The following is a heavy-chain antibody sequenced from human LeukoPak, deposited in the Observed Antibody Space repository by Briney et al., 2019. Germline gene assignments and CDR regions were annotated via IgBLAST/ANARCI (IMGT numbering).Heavy chain of an antibody. J-gene: IGHJ6*03. V-gene: IGHV5-51*01. CDR1: GYSFTSYW. CDR2: IYPGDSDT. D-gene: IGHD1-1*01. Sequence: PGESLKISCKGSGYSFTSYWIGWVRQMPGKGLEWMGIIYPGDSDTRYSPSFQGQVTISADKSISTAYLQWSSLKASDTAMYYCARHLNPPRNWNYNYMDVWGKGTTVTVSS. CDR3: ARHLNPPRNWNYNYMDV.